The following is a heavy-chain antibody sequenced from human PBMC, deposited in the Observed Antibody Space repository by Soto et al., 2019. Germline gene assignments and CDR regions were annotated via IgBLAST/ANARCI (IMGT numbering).Heavy chain of an antibody. CDR2: IDWDNDK. CDR1: GFSLSTSGMC. V-gene: IGHV2-70*01. J-gene: IGHJ4*02. D-gene: IGHD5-18*01. Sequence: SGPTLVNPTQTLTLTCSFSGFSLSTSGMCVGWIRQPPGKALEWLALIDWDNDKFYNTSLKTRLTISKDISKNQVVLTMTNMDPVDTATYYCARMASTGGQYSYGPFDYWGQGTLVTVSS. CDR3: ARMASTGGQYSYGPFDY.